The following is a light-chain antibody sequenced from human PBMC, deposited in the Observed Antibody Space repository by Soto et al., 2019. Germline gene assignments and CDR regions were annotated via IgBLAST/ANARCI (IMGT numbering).Light chain of an antibody. J-gene: IGKJ4*01. V-gene: IGKV3-20*01. Sequence: ELVLTQSPGTLSLSPGEKATLFCRASQSVSSSYLAWYQQKPGQAPRLLIYGASSRATGIPDRFSGSGSGTDFTLTISRLEPEDFAVYYCQQYGDSLLTFGGGTKVDIK. CDR3: QQYGDSLLT. CDR1: QSVSSSY. CDR2: GAS.